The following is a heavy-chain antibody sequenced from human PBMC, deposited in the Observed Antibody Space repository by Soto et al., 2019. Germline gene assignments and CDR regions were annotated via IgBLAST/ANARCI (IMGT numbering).Heavy chain of an antibody. D-gene: IGHD2-21*01. CDR3: ARESMGTDSFDI. V-gene: IGHV4-31*03. CDR1: GGSINSGDHF. CDR2: ISYSAGT. J-gene: IGHJ3*02. Sequence: SETLSLTCTVSGGSINSGDHFWGWIRQHPGKGLEWIGYISYSAGTYYNPSLKSRVTISVDTSKNQFSLNLSSVTAADTAVYFCARESMGTDSFDIWGPGTMVTVSS.